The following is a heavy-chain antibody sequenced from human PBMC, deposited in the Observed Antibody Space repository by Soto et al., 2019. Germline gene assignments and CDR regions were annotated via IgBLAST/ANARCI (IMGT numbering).Heavy chain of an antibody. CDR1: GDSVAIKSAA. D-gene: IGHD5-18*01. Sequence: PSQSCSLTCAVSGDSVAIKSAAWNWIRQSPSRGLEWLGRTYYRSKWYYDYADSVKSRITINSDTSKNQFSLQLNSVTPEDTAVYYCARDPGYSLDYWGQGTLVTVSS. CDR3: ARDPGYSLDY. CDR2: TYYRSKWYY. V-gene: IGHV6-1*01. J-gene: IGHJ4*02.